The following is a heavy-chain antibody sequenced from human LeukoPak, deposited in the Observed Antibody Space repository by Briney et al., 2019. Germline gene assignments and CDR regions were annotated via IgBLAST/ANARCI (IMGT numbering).Heavy chain of an antibody. CDR1: GGTFSSYA. J-gene: IGHJ5*02. CDR3: AINTLGYCTNGVCYGNWFDP. D-gene: IGHD2-8*01. Sequence: SVKVSCKASGGTFSSYAISWVRQAPGQGLEWMGGIIPIFGTTNYAQKFQGRVTITTDESTSTAYMELSSLRSEDTAVYYCAINTLGYCTNGVCYGNWFDPWGQGTLVTVSS. CDR2: IIPIFGTT. V-gene: IGHV1-69*05.